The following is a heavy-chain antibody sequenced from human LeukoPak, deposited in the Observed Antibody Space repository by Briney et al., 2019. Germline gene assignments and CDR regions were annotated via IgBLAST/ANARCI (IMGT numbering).Heavy chain of an antibody. CDR1: GFTFSSYS. D-gene: IGHD4-17*01. CDR2: SSSSYK. J-gene: IGHJ6*02. Sequence: PGGSLRLSCAASGFTFSSYSMNWVRQAPGKGLEWVSSSSSSYKYYADSVKGRFTISRDNAKNSLYLQMNSLRAEDTAVYYCARVANGDYLGYYYYGMDVWGQGTTVTVSS. CDR3: ARVANGDYLGYYYYGMDV. V-gene: IGHV3-21*01.